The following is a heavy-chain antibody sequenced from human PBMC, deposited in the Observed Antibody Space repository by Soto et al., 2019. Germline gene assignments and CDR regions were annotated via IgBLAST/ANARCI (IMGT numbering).Heavy chain of an antibody. J-gene: IGHJ6*03. V-gene: IGHV1-8*01. Sequence: QVPLVQSGAEVKKPGASVKVSCKASGYTFTSYDINWVRQATGQGLEWMGWMNPNSGNTGYAQKFQGRVTMTRNTSISTAYMELSSLRSEDTAVYYCARVREFTSWPDYYYYMDVWGKGTTVTVSS. CDR1: GYTFTSYD. D-gene: IGHD6-13*01. CDR3: ARVREFTSWPDYYYYMDV. CDR2: MNPNSGNT.